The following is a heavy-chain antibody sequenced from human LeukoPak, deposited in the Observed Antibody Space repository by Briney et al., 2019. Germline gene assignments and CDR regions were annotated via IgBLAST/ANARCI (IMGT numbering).Heavy chain of an antibody. CDR1: GYTFTSYG. V-gene: IGHV1-18*01. J-gene: IGHJ6*02. D-gene: IGHD2-21*02. Sequence: GASVKVSCKASGYTFTSYGISWVRQAPGQGLEWMGWISAYNGNTNYAQKLQGRVTMTTDTSTGTAYMELRSLRSDDTAVYYCARRYCGGDCYFADYYYYYGMDVWGQGTTVTVSS. CDR2: ISAYNGNT. CDR3: ARRYCGGDCYFADYYYYYGMDV.